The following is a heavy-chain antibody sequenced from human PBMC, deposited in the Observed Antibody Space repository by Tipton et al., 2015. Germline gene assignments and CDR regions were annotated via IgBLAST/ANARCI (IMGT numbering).Heavy chain of an antibody. V-gene: IGHV4-39*02. CDR1: GVSISGTSYY. D-gene: IGHD4-17*01. Sequence: TLSLTCTVSGVSISGTSYYWGWIRQPPGKGLEWIGSIYYSGDMYYNPPLKSRVAMSVDTSNNHFSLRLTSLTASDTAVYYCASLLLYGDYVHGLGYWGRGTLVTVSS. CDR3: ASLLLYGDYVHGLGY. CDR2: IYYSGDM. J-gene: IGHJ4*02.